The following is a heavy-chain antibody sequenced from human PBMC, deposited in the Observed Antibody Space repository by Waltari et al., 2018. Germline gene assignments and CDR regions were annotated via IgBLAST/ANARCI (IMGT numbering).Heavy chain of an antibody. J-gene: IGHJ6*03. CDR2: INPSFGTA. CDR1: GGTFSSYA. Sequence: QVQLVQSGAEVKKPGSSVKVSCKASGGTFSSYAISWVRQAPGQGLAWMGGINPSFGTAKYAQKFQGRVTSTADESTSTAYRELSSLRSEDTAVYYCASGPFEEWFNDYYYYMDVWGKGTTVTISS. D-gene: IGHD3-3*01. CDR3: ASGPFEEWFNDYYYYMDV. V-gene: IGHV1-69*12.